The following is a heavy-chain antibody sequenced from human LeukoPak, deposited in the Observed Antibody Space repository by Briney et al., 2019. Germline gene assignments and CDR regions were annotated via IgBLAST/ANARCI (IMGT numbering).Heavy chain of an antibody. CDR1: GYTLTELS. J-gene: IGHJ4*02. V-gene: IGHV1-24*01. Sequence: ASVKVSCKVSGYTLTELSMHWVRQAPGKGLEWMGGFDPEDGETIYTQKFQGRVTMTEDTSTDTAYMELSSLRSEDTAVYYCATGSVDTPNFDYWGQGTLVTVSS. D-gene: IGHD5-18*01. CDR3: ATGSVDTPNFDY. CDR2: FDPEDGET.